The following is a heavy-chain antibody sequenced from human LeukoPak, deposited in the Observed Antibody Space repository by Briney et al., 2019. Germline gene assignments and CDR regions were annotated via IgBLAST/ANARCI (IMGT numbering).Heavy chain of an antibody. CDR2: INHSGST. D-gene: IGHD3-22*01. J-gene: IGHJ4*02. Sequence: SETLSLTCAVYGGSFSGYYWSWIRQPPGKGLEWIGEINHSGSTNYNPSLKSRVTISVDTSKNRFSLKLSSVTAADTAVYYCARGPEFLYYYDSSGSYYFDYWGQGTLVTVSS. CDR1: GGSFSGYY. V-gene: IGHV4-34*01. CDR3: ARGPEFLYYYDSSGSYYFDY.